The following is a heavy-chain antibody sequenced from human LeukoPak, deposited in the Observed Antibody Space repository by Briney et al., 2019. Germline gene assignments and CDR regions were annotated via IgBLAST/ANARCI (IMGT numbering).Heavy chain of an antibody. Sequence: PGGSLRLSCAASGFTFSSYWMHWVRQAPGKGLVWVSRINSDGSSTTYADSVKGRFTISRDNAKNTLYLQMNSLRAEDTALYYCARATYYYDSSGYYHIRDYFDFWGQGTLVTVSS. CDR3: ARATYYYDSSGYYHIRDYFDF. D-gene: IGHD3-22*01. J-gene: IGHJ4*02. CDR2: INSDGSST. CDR1: GFTFSSYW. V-gene: IGHV3-74*01.